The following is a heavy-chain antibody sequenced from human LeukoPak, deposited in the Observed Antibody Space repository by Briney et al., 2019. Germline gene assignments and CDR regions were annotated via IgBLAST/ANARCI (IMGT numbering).Heavy chain of an antibody. CDR3: ATDHSGGSGSYYSH. CDR1: GYTLTELS. V-gene: IGHV1-24*01. J-gene: IGHJ4*02. D-gene: IGHD3-10*01. CDR2: FDPEDGET. Sequence: ASVKVSCKVSGYTLTELSMHWVRQAPGKGLEWMGGFDPEDGETIYAQKFQGRVTMTEDTSTDPAYMELSSLRSEDTAVYYCATDHSGGSGSYYSHWGQGTLVTVSS.